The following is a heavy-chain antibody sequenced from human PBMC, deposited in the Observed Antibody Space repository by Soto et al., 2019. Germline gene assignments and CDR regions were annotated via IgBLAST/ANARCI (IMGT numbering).Heavy chain of an antibody. V-gene: IGHV4-30-4*01. J-gene: IGHJ4*02. CDR2: IYHSGST. D-gene: IGHD3-22*01. Sequence: SETLSLTCAVSGASVTSDDYYWSWIRQPPGKGLEWIGYIYHSGSTYYNPSLKSRVSISIDTSQNQFSLKLTSLTAADTAVYYCARDPIFYYASSGYGGSYFDYWGQGSRVTVSS. CDR3: ARDPIFYYASSGYGGSYFDY. CDR1: GASVTSDDYY.